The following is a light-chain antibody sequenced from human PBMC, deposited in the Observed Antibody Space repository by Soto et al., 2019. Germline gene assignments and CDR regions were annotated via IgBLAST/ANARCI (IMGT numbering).Light chain of an antibody. J-gene: IGKJ4*01. CDR2: GAS. V-gene: IGKV3-20*01. CDR3: QQRNPLT. Sequence: EIVLTQSPGTLSLSPGERATLSCRASQSVSNSYLAWYQHKPGQAPRLLIYGASSRATGIPDRFSGSGSGTDFTLTITSLEPEDFAVYYCQQRNPLTFGGGTKVDI. CDR1: QSVSNSY.